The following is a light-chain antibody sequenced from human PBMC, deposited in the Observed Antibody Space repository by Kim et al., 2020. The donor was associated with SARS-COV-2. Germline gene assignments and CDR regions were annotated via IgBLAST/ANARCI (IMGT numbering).Light chain of an antibody. Sequence: SIGDSVTITCRASQGIAGYLAWYRQQPGKAPQLLIYSASTLQSGVPSRFRSSGSGTEFTLTISNLQPEDFATYYCQQLNSDPPVSFGGGTKVDIK. V-gene: IGKV1-9*01. CDR3: QQLNSDPPVS. CDR2: SAS. CDR1: QGIAGY. J-gene: IGKJ4*01.